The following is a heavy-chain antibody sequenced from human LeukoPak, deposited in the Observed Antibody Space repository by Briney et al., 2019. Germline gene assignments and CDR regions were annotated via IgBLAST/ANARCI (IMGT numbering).Heavy chain of an antibody. D-gene: IGHD3-16*01. J-gene: IGHJ6*02. Sequence: PGRSLRLACVASGFTFDDYGMHWVRQTPGKGLEWVSGISWNSDSIGYADSVKGRFTISRDNAKNSLYLQMSSLRPEDTALYYCARPAQGGGSQYYYYYVLDVWGQGTTVPVSS. CDR1: GFTFDDYG. V-gene: IGHV3-9*01. CDR3: ARPAQGGGSQYYYYYVLDV. CDR2: ISWNSDSI.